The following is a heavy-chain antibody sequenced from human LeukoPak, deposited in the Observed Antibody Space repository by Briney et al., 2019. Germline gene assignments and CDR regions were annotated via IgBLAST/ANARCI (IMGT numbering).Heavy chain of an antibody. CDR3: ARDLRRLRFPDY. CDR2: INPSGGST. V-gene: IGHV1-46*01. D-gene: IGHD4-17*01. CDR1: GYTFTSYY. J-gene: IGHJ4*02. Sequence: ASVKVSCKASGYTFTSYYMHWVRQAPGQGLEWMGIINPSGGSTSYAQKFQGRVTMTRDTSTSTVYMELRSLRSDDTAVYYCARDLRRLRFPDYWGQGTLVTVSS.